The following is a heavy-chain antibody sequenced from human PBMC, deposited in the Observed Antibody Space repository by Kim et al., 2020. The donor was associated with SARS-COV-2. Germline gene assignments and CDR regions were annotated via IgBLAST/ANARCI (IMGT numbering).Heavy chain of an antibody. CDR1: GGSFSGYY. V-gene: IGHV4-34*01. Sequence: SETLSLTCAVYGGSFSGYYWTWIRQPPGKGLEWIGEINDSRGTNYNPSLKSRLSISVDTSENQFSLKLTSVTAADTAVYYCARETTYSGYVYPTQYMDV. J-gene: IGHJ6*01. CDR3: ARETTYSGYVYPTQYMDV. CDR2: INDSRGT. D-gene: IGHD5-12*01.